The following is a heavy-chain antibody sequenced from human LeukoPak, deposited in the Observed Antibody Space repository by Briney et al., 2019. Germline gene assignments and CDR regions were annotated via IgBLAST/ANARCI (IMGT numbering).Heavy chain of an antibody. V-gene: IGHV1-69*05. D-gene: IGHD6-19*01. CDR2: IIPIFGTA. J-gene: IGHJ4*02. CDR3: ARDGGLGAVAGWFDY. Sequence: ASVKVPCKASGGTFSSYAISWVRQAPGQGLEWMGRIIPIFGTANYAQKFQGRVTITTDESTSTAYMELSSLRSEDTAVYYCARDGGLGAVAGWFDYWGQGTLVTVSS. CDR1: GGTFSSYA.